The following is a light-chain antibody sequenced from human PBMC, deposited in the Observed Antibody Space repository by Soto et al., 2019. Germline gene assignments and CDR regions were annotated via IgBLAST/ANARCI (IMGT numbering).Light chain of an antibody. CDR1: QSVSSY. Sequence: VLKQSPATLSLSPGERATLSCRASQSVSSYLAWYQQKPGQAPRLLIYDASNRATGIPARFSGSGSGTEFTLTISSLQSEDFAVYYCQHYNNWPPWTFGQGTKVDIK. CDR3: QHYNNWPPWT. V-gene: IGKV3-11*01. CDR2: DAS. J-gene: IGKJ1*01.